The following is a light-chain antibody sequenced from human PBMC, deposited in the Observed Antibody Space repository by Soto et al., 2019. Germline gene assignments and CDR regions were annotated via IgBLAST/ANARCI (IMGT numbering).Light chain of an antibody. CDR3: QQRINWPRT. Sequence: EIVLTQSPATLSLSPGERATLSCRASQSVSSYLAWYQQKPGQAPRLLIYDASNRATGIPARFSGSGSGTDFTLTISSLEPEDLAVYYCQQRINWPRTFGQGTKLEIK. V-gene: IGKV3-11*01. CDR2: DAS. CDR1: QSVSSY. J-gene: IGKJ2*01.